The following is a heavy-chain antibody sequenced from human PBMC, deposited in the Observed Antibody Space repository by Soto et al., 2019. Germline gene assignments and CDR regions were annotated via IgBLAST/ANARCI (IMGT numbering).Heavy chain of an antibody. Sequence: QVQLVQSGAEVKKPGASVKVSCKASGYTFTSYDINWVRQATGQGLEWMGWMNPNSGNTGYAEKFQGRVTMTRNTAISTAYMELSSLRSEDAAVYYCARGPGSWYYYYMDVWGKGTTVTVSS. CDR1: GYTFTSYD. CDR3: ARGPGSWYYYYMDV. V-gene: IGHV1-8*01. J-gene: IGHJ6*03. D-gene: IGHD6-13*01. CDR2: MNPNSGNT.